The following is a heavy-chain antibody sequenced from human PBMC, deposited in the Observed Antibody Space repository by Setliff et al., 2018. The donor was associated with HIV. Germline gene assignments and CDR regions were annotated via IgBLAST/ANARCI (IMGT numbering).Heavy chain of an antibody. V-gene: IGHV1-69*13. CDR2: IIPLLGTA. CDR3: ARGWGGQDSYYYGMDV. J-gene: IGHJ6*02. D-gene: IGHD3-16*01. Sequence: SVKVSCKASGGSFRNYAISWVRQAPGQGLEWMGGIIPLLGTANYAQRFQGRVTIIADESTSTVYMELSSLRSQDTAMYYCARGWGGQDSYYYGMDVWGQGTTVTVSS. CDR1: GGSFRNYA.